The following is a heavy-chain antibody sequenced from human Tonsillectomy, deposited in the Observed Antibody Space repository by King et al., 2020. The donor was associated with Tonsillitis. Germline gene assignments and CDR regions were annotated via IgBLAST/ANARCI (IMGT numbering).Heavy chain of an antibody. CDR1: GFTFRSYG. CDR2: ISYDGSNK. V-gene: IGHV3-30*18. Sequence: VQLVESGGGVVQPGTSLRLSCAASGFTFRSYGMHWVRQAPGKGLEWVAVISYDGSNKYYADSVKGRFTISRKNSKNTLYLQMNSLRGEDTAVYYCAKDTYYGSGSSLDYWGQGTLVTVSS. D-gene: IGHD3-10*01. J-gene: IGHJ4*02. CDR3: AKDTYYGSGSSLDY.